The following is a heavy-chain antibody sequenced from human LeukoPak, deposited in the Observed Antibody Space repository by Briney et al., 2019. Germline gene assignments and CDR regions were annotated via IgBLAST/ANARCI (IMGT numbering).Heavy chain of an antibody. Sequence: ASVKVSCKASGYTFTSYYMHWVRQAPGQGLEWMGWINPNSGGTNYAQKFQGRVTMTRDTSISTAYMELSRLRSDDTAVYYCARGGNYYDSSGYVDYWGQGTLVTVSS. J-gene: IGHJ4*02. CDR3: ARGGNYYDSSGYVDY. CDR2: INPNSGGT. D-gene: IGHD3-22*01. CDR1: GYTFTSYY. V-gene: IGHV1-2*02.